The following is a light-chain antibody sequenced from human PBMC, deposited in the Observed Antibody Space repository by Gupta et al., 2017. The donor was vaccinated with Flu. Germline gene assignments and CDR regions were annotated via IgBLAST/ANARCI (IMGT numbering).Light chain of an antibody. CDR1: IGSIADNY. CDR2: EDN. V-gene: IGLV6-57*03. J-gene: IGLJ3*02. Sequence: NFILPQRHSVSESPGKTVTISCTRSIGSIADNYVQWYQQRPGSAPITVIYEDNLRPPGVPDRFSGSIDSSSNSASLTISGLKSEDEAGDYCQSYDSDNQVFGGGTKLAVL. CDR3: QSYDSDNQV.